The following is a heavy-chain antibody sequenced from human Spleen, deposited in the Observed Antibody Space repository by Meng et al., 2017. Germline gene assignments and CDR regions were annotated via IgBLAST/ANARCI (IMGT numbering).Heavy chain of an antibody. CDR1: GFTFGSHA. V-gene: IGHV3-23*01. D-gene: IGHD2-2*01. CDR3: AKPYCGSTSCYLPYYFYPMDV. Sequence: GESLKISCAASGFTFGSHAMSWVRQAPGKGLEWISAISDSGGNTYYVDSVKGRFTISRDNPKNTLYLQMNSLRAEDTAVYYCAKPYCGSTSCYLPYYFYPMDVWGQGTTVTVSS. CDR2: ISDSGGNT. J-gene: IGHJ6*02.